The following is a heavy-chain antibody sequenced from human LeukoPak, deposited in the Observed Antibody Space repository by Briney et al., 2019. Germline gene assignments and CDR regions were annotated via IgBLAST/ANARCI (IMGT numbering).Heavy chain of an antibody. D-gene: IGHD6-19*01. J-gene: IGHJ5*02. V-gene: IGHV3-33*06. CDR2: IWYDGSNK. CDR1: GFTFSSYG. CDR3: EKDGDSSGPRGNWFDP. Sequence: GGSLRLSCAASGFTFSSYGMHWVRQAPGKGLEWVAVIWYDGSNKYYADSVKGRFTISRDNSKNTLFLQMNSLRAEDTAVYYCEKDGDSSGPRGNWFDPWGQGTLVTVSS.